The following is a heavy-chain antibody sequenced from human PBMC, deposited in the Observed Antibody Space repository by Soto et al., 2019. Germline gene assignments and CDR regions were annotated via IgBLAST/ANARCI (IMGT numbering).Heavy chain of an antibody. CDR2: IHNSGSP. J-gene: IGHJ4*02. V-gene: IGHV4-30-4*03. CDR3: SSLTSEDTAIYYCAREDAFDY. Sequence: PSETLSLTCSVSGASIYNGGYFWSWIRQSPGKGLEWIGHIHNSGSPYNNPSLKSRVTISADTSKNQFSLKLTSVTAANTAYMELSSLTSEDTAIYYCAREDAFDYWGQGTLVTVSS. D-gene: IGHD3-22*01. CDR1: GASIYNGGYF.